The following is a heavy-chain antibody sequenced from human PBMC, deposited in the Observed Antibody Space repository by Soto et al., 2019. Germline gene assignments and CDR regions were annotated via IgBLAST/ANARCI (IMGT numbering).Heavy chain of an antibody. Sequence: SETLSLTCAVSGGSISSSNWWSWVRQPPGKGLEWIGEIYHSGSTNYNPSLKSRVTISVDKSKNQFSLKLSSVTAADTAVYYCARSPGGQQLAQLDYWGQGNMVTVYS. CDR1: GGSISSSNW. CDR3: ARSPGGQQLAQLDY. CDR2: IYHSGST. D-gene: IGHD6-13*01. V-gene: IGHV4-4*02. J-gene: IGHJ4*02.